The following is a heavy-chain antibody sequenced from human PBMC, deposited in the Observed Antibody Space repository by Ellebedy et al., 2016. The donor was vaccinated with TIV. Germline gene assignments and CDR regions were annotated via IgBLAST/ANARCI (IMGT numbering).Heavy chain of an antibody. D-gene: IGHD2-2*01. V-gene: IGHV1-18*04. CDR1: GYTFTSFG. Sequence: ASVKVSCXASGYTFTSFGISWVRQAPGQGLEWMGWISAYNDNTNYAQKLQGRVTMTTDTSTSTAYMELRSLRSDDTAVYYCARMGDCSSTSCFYNWFDPWGQGTLVTVSS. CDR3: ARMGDCSSTSCFYNWFDP. CDR2: ISAYNDNT. J-gene: IGHJ5*02.